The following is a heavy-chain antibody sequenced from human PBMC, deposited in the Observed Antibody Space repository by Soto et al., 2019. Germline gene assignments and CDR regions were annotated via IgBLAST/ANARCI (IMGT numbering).Heavy chain of an antibody. D-gene: IGHD3-9*01. CDR2: INGDGSSR. J-gene: IGHJ2*01. CDR1: GFTASKFW. V-gene: IGHV3-74*03. CDR3: ARDFDWNLDA. Sequence: VESGGGVFQSGGSLRLSCAASGFTASKFWMHWVRQAPGEGLVWVARINGDGSSRTYADSMKGRLTISRDNAKNMVFLDMKSLRGEDTAVFYCARDFDWNLDAWGRGTLVTVSS.